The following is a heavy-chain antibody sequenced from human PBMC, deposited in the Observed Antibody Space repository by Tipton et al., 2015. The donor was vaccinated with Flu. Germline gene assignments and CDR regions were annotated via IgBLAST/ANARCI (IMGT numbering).Heavy chain of an antibody. CDR2: VAPDGTTT. D-gene: IGHD6-19*01. V-gene: IGHV3-74*01. Sequence: GSLRLSCAASGFTFSSFWMNWVRQAPGKGLVWVSRVAPDGTTTYYADSVKGRFTISRDNSKNTLYLQMNSVRVEDTAVYYCVKAGWSKRDYYYYYMDVWGKGTTVTVSS. J-gene: IGHJ6*03. CDR1: GFTFSSFW. CDR3: VKAGWSKRDYYYYYMDV.